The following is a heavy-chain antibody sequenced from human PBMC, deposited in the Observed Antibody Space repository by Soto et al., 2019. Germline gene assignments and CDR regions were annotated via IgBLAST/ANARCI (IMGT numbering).Heavy chain of an antibody. CDR1: GYSFSNYA. CDR2: MNAGNGNT. J-gene: IGHJ4*02. D-gene: IGHD4-17*01. Sequence: QVQLVQSGAEAKKPGASVKVSCRASGYSFSNYALHWVRQAPGQRPEWMAWMNAGNGNTKYSQNFHGRVTITRDTSASIAYMELSSLRPEDTAVYYCASTRGGTVTSLAFWGQGTLVTVSS. CDR3: ASTRGGTVTSLAF. V-gene: IGHV1-3*01.